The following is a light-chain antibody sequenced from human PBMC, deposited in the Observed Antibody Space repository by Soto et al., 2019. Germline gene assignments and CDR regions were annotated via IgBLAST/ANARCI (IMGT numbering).Light chain of an antibody. CDR1: QSISSY. Sequence: DIPMTQSPSSLSASVGDRVTITCRASQSISSYLNWYQQKPGKAPKLLIYAASSLQSGVPSRFSGSGAGTDFTLTISSLQTEEFATYYCHQSYSTPITFGQVTRVEIK. J-gene: IGKJ5*01. CDR2: AAS. V-gene: IGKV1-39*01. CDR3: HQSYSTPIT.